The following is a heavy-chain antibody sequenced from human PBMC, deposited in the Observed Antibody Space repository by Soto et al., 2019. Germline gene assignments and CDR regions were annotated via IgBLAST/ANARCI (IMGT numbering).Heavy chain of an antibody. Sequence: GGSLRLSCVISVFPFGANAISWVRQAPGKGLEWVSGLSNTGRRTYYADSVKGRFTISRDNSENTVYLQMNSLRVEDTAVYYCATEMGASRGPFDNWGQGTLVTVSS. D-gene: IGHD3-10*01. CDR3: ATEMGASRGPFDN. V-gene: IGHV3-23*01. CDR1: VFPFGANA. CDR2: LSNTGRRT. J-gene: IGHJ4*02.